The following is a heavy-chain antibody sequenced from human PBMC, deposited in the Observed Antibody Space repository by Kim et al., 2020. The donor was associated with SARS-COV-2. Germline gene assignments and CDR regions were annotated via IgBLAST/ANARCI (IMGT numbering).Heavy chain of an antibody. D-gene: IGHD3-9*01. Sequence: RFTIARDNAKNSLYLQMNSLRAEDTAVYYCARVPGRYDILTGYPLGFMDVWGQGTTVTVSS. V-gene: IGHV3-11*01. CDR3: ARVPGRYDILTGYPLGFMDV. J-gene: IGHJ6*02.